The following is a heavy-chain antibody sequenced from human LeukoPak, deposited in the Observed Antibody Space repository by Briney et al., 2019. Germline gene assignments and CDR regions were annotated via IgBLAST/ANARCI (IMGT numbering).Heavy chain of an antibody. Sequence: GGSLRLSCAASGLNFNDNDMDWVRQAPGKGLEWVAVIWDDGSNKYYAESVKGRFTISRDISKNMLYLQMNSLRVEDTAVYYCANGGGGFWGQGTLVTVSS. V-gene: IGHV3-33*06. D-gene: IGHD3-16*01. CDR2: IWDDGSNK. CDR3: ANGGGGF. CDR1: GLNFNDND. J-gene: IGHJ4*02.